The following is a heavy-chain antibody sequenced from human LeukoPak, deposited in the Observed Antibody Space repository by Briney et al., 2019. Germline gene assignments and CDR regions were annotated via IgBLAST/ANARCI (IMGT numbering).Heavy chain of an antibody. J-gene: IGHJ4*02. CDR1: GGSFSGYY. D-gene: IGHD3-9*01. CDR3: ARSLRNPQGGLRYFDWLPPSFDY. CDR2: INHSGST. V-gene: IGHV4-34*01. Sequence: SETLSLTCAVYGGSFSGYYWSWIRQPPGKGLEWIGEINHSGSTNYNPSLKSRVTISVDTSKNQFSLKLSSVTAADTAVYYCARSLRNPQGGLRYFDWLPPSFDYWGQGTLVTVSS.